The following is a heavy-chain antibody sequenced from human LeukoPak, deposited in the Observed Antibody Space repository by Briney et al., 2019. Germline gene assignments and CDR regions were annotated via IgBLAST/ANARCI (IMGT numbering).Heavy chain of an antibody. D-gene: IGHD2-8*01. CDR1: GFTFSAYS. CDR2: ISSSSSYI. J-gene: IGHJ4*02. CDR3: ARADCTNGVCYPHLDY. Sequence: GGSLRLSCAASGFTFSAYSMNWVRQAPGKGLEWVSSISSSSSYIYYADSVKGRFTISRDNAKNSLYLQMNSLRAEDTAVYYCARADCTNGVCYPHLDYWGQGTLVTVSS. V-gene: IGHV3-21*01.